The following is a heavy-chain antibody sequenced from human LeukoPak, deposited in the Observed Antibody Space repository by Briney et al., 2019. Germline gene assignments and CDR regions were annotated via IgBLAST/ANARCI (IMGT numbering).Heavy chain of an antibody. J-gene: IGHJ4*02. CDR3: ARGKSDAYGLEDD. CDR1: GFTFSSYR. Sequence: PGGALRLSCGASGFTFSSYRMNWVRQAPGKGVEGVSYISSSSSTIYYADSMKGRFTISRDNAKNSLYLQMNSLRAEDTAVYFCARGKSDAYGLEDDWGQGTLVTVSS. V-gene: IGHV3-48*01. D-gene: IGHD3-10*01. CDR2: ISSSSSTI.